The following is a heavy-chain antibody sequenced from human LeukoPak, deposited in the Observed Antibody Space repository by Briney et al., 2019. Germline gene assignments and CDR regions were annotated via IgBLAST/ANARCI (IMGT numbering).Heavy chain of an antibody. V-gene: IGHV4-34*01. CDR3: SRPTAARGTWHGFDI. D-gene: IGHD6-13*01. J-gene: IGHJ3*02. CDR1: GGAFSHYY. Sequence: TSETPCLTRAVYGGAFSHYYWTWIRQPPGKGLEWIGEINDDEITNYNPSLKSRVTMSVDTSKNQVSLRLSSVTAADTAIYYCSRPTAARGTWHGFDIWGQGTMDTVTS. CDR2: INDDEIT.